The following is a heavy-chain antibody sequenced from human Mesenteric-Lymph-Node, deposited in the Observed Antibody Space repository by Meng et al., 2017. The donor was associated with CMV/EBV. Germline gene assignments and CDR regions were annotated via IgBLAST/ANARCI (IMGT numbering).Heavy chain of an antibody. CDR2: INHSGST. CDR3: ARDSGFSSSQYYFDY. Sequence: GSLRLSCAVYGGSFSGYYWSWIRQPPGKGLEWIGEINHSGSTNYNPSLKSRVTISVDTSKNQFSLKLSSVTAADTAVYYCARDSGFSSSQYYFDYWGQGTLVTVSS. J-gene: IGHJ4*02. D-gene: IGHD6-13*01. CDR1: GGSFSGYY. V-gene: IGHV4-34*01.